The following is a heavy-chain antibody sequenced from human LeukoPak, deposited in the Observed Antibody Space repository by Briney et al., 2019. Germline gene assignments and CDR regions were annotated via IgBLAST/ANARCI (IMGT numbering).Heavy chain of an antibody. CDR1: GGSISSSSYY. J-gene: IGHJ6*04. CDR3: AAPNLAAARGYYYYGMDV. D-gene: IGHD2-2*01. CDR2: IYYSGST. Sequence: SETLSLTCTVSGGSISSSSYYWGWIRQPPGKGLEWIGSIYYSGSTYYNPSLKSRVTISVDKSKNQFSLKLSSVTAADTAVYYCAAPNLAAARGYYYYGMDVWGKGTTVTVSS. V-gene: IGHV4-39*07.